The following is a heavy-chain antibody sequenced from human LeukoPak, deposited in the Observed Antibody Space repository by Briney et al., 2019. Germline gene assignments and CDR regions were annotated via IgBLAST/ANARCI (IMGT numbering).Heavy chain of an antibody. CDR3: ARDLYSYGRFDY. CDR1: GFTFSTFG. CDR2: INYNGRDM. V-gene: IGHV3-48*02. Sequence: GGSLRLSCAASGFTFSTFGMSWVRQAPGKGLEWISYINYNGRDMYYADSVKGRFTTSRDNAKDSLYLQMNTLRDEDTAVYYCARDLYSYGRFDYWGQGTLVTIPS. D-gene: IGHD5-18*01. J-gene: IGHJ4*02.